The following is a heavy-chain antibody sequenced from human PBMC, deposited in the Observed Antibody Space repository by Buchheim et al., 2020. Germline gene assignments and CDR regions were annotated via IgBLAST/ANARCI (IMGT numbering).Heavy chain of an antibody. CDR1: GGSFSGYY. CDR2: INHSGST. D-gene: IGHD3-3*01. J-gene: IGHJ6*03. Sequence: QVQLQQWGAGLLKPSETLSLTCAVYGGSFSGYYWSWIRQPPGKGLEWIGEINHSGSTNYNPSLKSRVTISVDTSKNQFSLKLSSVTAADTAVYYCARGSSITIFGVVIRYYYYMDVWGKGTT. CDR3: ARGSSITIFGVVIRYYYYMDV. V-gene: IGHV4-34*01.